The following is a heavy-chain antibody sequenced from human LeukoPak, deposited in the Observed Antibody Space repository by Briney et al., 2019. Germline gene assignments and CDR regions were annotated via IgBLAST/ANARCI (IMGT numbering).Heavy chain of an antibody. D-gene: IGHD2-2*01. CDR2: ISSSSSYI. V-gene: IGHV3-21*04. Sequence: GGSLRLSCAASGFTFSSYSMNWVRQAPGEGLEWVSSISSSSSYIYYADSVKGRFTISRDNAKNSLYLQMNSLRSEDTAVYYCARERPPGTLGYCSSTSCYGWFDPWGQGTLVTVSS. CDR3: ARERPPGTLGYCSSTSCYGWFDP. CDR1: GFTFSSYS. J-gene: IGHJ5*02.